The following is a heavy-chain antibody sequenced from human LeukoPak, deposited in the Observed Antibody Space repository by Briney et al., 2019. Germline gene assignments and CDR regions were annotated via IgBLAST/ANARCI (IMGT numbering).Heavy chain of an antibody. CDR2: TSGSGRT. V-gene: IGHV4-4*07. J-gene: IGHJ4*02. Sequence: PSVNLSLTCSVSGYSICYFHWSWIRPAAGQELEWIVRTSGSGRTNSHTSHKSRVTISVDTSNTHFSLKLSAVSAADAAVYYCARSPPPPWDLLGGVGRGTFYFDYWGQGTMVTVSS. CDR1: GYSICYFH. CDR3: ARSPPPPWDLLGGVGRGTFYFDY. D-gene: IGHD1-26*01.